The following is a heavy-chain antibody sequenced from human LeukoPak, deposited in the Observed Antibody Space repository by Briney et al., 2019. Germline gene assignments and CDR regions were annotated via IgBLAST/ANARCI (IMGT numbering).Heavy chain of an antibody. CDR2: ISGSGGGT. Sequence: PGGSLRLSCAASGFTFSSYAMSWVRQAPGKGLEWVSAISGSGGGTYYADSVKGRFTISRDNSKNTLYLQMNSLRAEDTAVYYCAKDQRAYGDYVPFDYWGQGTLVTVSS. CDR1: GFTFSSYA. V-gene: IGHV3-23*01. J-gene: IGHJ4*02. CDR3: AKDQRAYGDYVPFDY. D-gene: IGHD4-17*01.